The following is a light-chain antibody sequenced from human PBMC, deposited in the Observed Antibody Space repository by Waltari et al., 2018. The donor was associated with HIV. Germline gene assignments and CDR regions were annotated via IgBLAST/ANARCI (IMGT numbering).Light chain of an antibody. CDR3: ASFTSDFTVV. Sequence: SVVTQPASVSGFPGQSITISCTGTNSDFGYNYFVSWYQHHPNKVPKVILFDVARRASGFPDRFSGSKSGDTASLTISGLRPEDEADYYCASFTSDFTVVFGGGTRVTVL. CDR1: NSDFGYNYF. CDR2: DVA. J-gene: IGLJ2*01. V-gene: IGLV2-14*01.